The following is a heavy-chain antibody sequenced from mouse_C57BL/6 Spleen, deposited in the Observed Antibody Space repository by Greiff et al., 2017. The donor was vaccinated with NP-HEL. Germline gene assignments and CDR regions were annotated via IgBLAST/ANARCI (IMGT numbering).Heavy chain of an antibody. V-gene: IGHV1-50*01. J-gene: IGHJ4*01. Sequence: VQLQQSGAELVKPGASVKLSCKASGYTFTSYWMQWVKQRPGQGLEWIGEIDPSDSYTNYNQKFKGKATLTVDTSSSTAYMQLSSLTSEDSAVYYCARRHYDAMDYWGQRTSVTVSS. D-gene: IGHD3-1*01. CDR1: GYTFTSYW. CDR3: ARRHYDAMDY. CDR2: IDPSDSYT.